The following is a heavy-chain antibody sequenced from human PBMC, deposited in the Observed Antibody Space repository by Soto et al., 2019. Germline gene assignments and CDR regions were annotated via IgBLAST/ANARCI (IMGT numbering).Heavy chain of an antibody. V-gene: IGHV3-30*03. J-gene: IGHJ5*02. Sequence: QVQLVESGGGVVQPGRSLRLSCAASGFTFNNYGIHWVRQAPGKGLEWVAVISYDGSNKYYADSVEGRFTISRDSSKNTLYLQLDSLRAEDTAVYYCARQGMPHHNWFDPWGQGPLVTVSS. CDR2: ISYDGSNK. CDR1: GFTFNNYG. CDR3: ARQGMPHHNWFDP. D-gene: IGHD2-2*01.